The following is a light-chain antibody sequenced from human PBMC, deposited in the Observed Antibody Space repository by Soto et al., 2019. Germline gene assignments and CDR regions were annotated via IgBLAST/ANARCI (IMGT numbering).Light chain of an antibody. CDR3: QQYNKWPQT. J-gene: IGKJ5*01. CDR1: QSVAKD. Sequence: EIVMTQSPATLSVSPGERVTLSCRASQSVAKDLAWYQHKPGQAPRLLIHGASTRATGIPARFSGVGSGTEFTLTISSLQSEDFAVYYGQQYNKWPQTFGQGTRLEI. CDR2: GAS. V-gene: IGKV3-15*01.